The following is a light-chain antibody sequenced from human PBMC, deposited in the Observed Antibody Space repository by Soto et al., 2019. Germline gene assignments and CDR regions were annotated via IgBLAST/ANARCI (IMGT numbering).Light chain of an antibody. CDR2: GAS. CDR3: QQYGSSSWT. J-gene: IGKJ1*01. Sequence: EIVLTQSPCTLSLSPGERATLSFRASQSVSNNYLAWYQQKPGQAPRLLIYGASNRATGIPDRFSGSGSGTEFTLTISRLEPEDFAVYYCQQYGSSSWTFGQGTKVDIK. CDR1: QSVSNNY. V-gene: IGKV3-20*01.